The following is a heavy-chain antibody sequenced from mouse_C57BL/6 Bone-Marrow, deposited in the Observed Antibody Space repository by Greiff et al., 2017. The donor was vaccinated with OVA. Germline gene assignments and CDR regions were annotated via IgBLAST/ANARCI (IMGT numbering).Heavy chain of an antibody. CDR2: INPSTGGT. J-gene: IGHJ4*01. Sequence: EVQLQQSGPELVKPGASVKISCKASGYSFTGYYMNWVKQSPEKSLEWIGEINPSTGGTTYNQKFKAKATLTVDKSSSTAYMQLKSLTSEDSAVYYWARRKDYYGLYYEMDYWGQGTSVTVSS. V-gene: IGHV1-42*01. D-gene: IGHD1-1*01. CDR3: ARRKDYYGLYYEMDY. CDR1: GYSFTGYY.